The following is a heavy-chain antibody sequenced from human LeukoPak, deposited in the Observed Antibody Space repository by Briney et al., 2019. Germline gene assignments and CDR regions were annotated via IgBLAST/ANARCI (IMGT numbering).Heavy chain of an antibody. V-gene: IGHV3-21*01. J-gene: IGHJ4*02. Sequence: PGGSLRLSCAASGFTFSSYSTNWVRQAPGKGLEWVSSISSSSSYIYYADSVKGRFTISRDNAKNSLYLQMNSLRAEDTAVYYCARDLSGDYYDSSGYYWFDYWGQGTLVTVSS. CDR3: ARDLSGDYYDSSGYYWFDY. CDR2: ISSSSSYI. D-gene: IGHD3-22*01. CDR1: GFTFSSYS.